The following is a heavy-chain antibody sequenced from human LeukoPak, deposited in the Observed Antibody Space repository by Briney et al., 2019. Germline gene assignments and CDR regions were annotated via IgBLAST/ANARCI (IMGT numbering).Heavy chain of an antibody. V-gene: IGHV1-69*13. CDR3: ARGAPRITIFGVVTYFDY. D-gene: IGHD3-3*01. J-gene: IGHJ4*02. Sequence: GASVKVSCKASGYTFTGYYMHWVRQAPGQGLEWMGGIIPIFGTANYAQKFQGRVTITADESTSTAYMELSSLRSEDTAVYYCARGAPRITIFGVVTYFDYWGQGTLVTVSS. CDR1: GYTFTGYY. CDR2: IIPIFGTA.